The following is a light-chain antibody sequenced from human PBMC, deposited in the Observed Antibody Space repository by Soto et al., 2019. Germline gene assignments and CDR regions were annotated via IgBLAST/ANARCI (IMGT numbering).Light chain of an antibody. CDR2: SNN. V-gene: IGLV1-44*01. Sequence: QSGLTQPPSASGTPGQSGTISCSGSSSNIGSNYVNWYQQLPGTAPKLLIYSNNQRPSGVPDRFSGSKSGTSASLAISGLQSEDEAGYYCAAWDDSLNAFYVFGTGTKVTVL. CDR1: SSNIGSNY. CDR3: AAWDDSLNAFYV. J-gene: IGLJ1*01.